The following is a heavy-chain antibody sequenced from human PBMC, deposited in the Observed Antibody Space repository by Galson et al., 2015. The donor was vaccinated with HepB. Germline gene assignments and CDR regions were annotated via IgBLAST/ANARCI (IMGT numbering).Heavy chain of an antibody. CDR2: IIPIFGTA. Sequence: SVKVSCKASGGTFSSYAISWVRQAPGQGLEWMGGIIPIFGTANYAQKFQGRVTITADESTSTAYMELSSLRSEDTAVYYCARGGNYYDSSGYIGAFDYWGQGTLVTVSS. V-gene: IGHV1-69*13. CDR1: GGTFSSYA. D-gene: IGHD3-22*01. CDR3: ARGGNYYDSSGYIGAFDY. J-gene: IGHJ4*02.